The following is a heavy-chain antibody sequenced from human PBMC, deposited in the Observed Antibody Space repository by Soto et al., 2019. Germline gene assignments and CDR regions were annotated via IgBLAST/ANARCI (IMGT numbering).Heavy chain of an antibody. V-gene: IGHV4-59*01. D-gene: IGHD1-26*01. Sequence: TSETLSLTCSVSGGSIDSYYWTWIRQPSGRGLEWIGYIYYSGSTIYHPSLGSRVTISVDTSKNQFSLKLRSVTAADTAVYYCARGLGGIVGGAWFDPWGQGTLVTVSS. CDR3: ARGLGGIVGGAWFDP. CDR1: GGSIDSYY. CDR2: IYYSGST. J-gene: IGHJ5*02.